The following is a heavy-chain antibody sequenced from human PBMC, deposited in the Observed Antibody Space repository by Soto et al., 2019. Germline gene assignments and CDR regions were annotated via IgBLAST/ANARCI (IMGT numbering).Heavy chain of an antibody. CDR3: ARDRGNFDFWSGSRYYGMDV. Sequence: SQTLSLTCAISGDSVSSNSAAWNWIRQSPSRGLEWLGRTYYRSKWYNDYAVSVKSRITINPDTSKNQSSLQLNSVTPEDTAVYYCARDRGNFDFWSGSRYYGMDVWGQGTTVTVSS. J-gene: IGHJ6*02. D-gene: IGHD3-3*01. CDR2: TYYRSKWYN. CDR1: GDSVSSNSAA. V-gene: IGHV6-1*01.